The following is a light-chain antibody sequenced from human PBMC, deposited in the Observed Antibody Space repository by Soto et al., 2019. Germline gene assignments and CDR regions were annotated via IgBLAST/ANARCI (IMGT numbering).Light chain of an antibody. Sequence: QSALTQPRSVSGSPGQSVTISCTGTSSDVGGYNFVSWYQQHPGKAPKFMIYDVSKRPSGVPDRFSGSKSGNTASLTISGLQAEDEADYYCCSYAGSYTLVFGPGTKV. CDR2: DVS. V-gene: IGLV2-11*01. CDR1: SSDVGGYNF. CDR3: CSYAGSYTLV. J-gene: IGLJ1*01.